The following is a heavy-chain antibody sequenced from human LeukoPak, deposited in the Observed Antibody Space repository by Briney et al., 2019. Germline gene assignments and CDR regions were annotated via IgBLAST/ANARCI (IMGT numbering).Heavy chain of an antibody. J-gene: IGHJ4*02. CDR1: GFTFSSYE. D-gene: IGHD3-10*01. CDR3: ASNYYGSGSYSQTPFDY. Sequence: GGSLRLSCAASGFTFSSYEMNWVRQAPGKGLEWVSYISSSGSNIYYADSVKGRFTISRDNAKNSLYLQMNSLRSEDTAVYYCASNYYGSGSYSQTPFDYWGQGTLVTVSS. V-gene: IGHV3-48*03. CDR2: ISSSGSNI.